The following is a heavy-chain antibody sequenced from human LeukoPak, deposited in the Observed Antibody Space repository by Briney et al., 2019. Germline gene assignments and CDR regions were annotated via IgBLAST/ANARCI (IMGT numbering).Heavy chain of an antibody. D-gene: IGHD3-22*01. CDR1: GGSISNSDYY. CDR2: INYRVCT. V-gene: IGHV4-39*01. CDR3: AKTRGRGQVDPGPSGYVNY. J-gene: IGHJ4*02. Sequence: PSETLSLTCTVSGGSISNSDYYWDWIRQPPGKGLEWIGSINYRVCTYYNPSLESRVTISVDTSKNQFSLEMSSVPAADTAVYYCAKTRGRGQVDPGPSGYVNYWGQGTLVTVSS.